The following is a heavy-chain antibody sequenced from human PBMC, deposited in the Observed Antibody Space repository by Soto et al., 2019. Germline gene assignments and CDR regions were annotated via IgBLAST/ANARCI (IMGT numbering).Heavy chain of an antibody. CDR2: ISAYSGNT. Sequence: QVQLVQSGADVKKPGASVKVSCKASGYTFSSYGINWVRQAPAQGLEWMGWISAYSGNTNYEQKLQGRVTMTTDTSTTTAYMELRGLTYDDTAVYYCARDHSAYDSGTPEYWGQGTLVTVSS. CDR1: GYTFSSYG. J-gene: IGHJ4*02. CDR3: ARDHSAYDSGTPEY. V-gene: IGHV1-18*01. D-gene: IGHD5-12*01.